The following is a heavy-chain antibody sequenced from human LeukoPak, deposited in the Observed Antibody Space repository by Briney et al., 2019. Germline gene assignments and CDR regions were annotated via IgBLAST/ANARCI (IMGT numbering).Heavy chain of an antibody. V-gene: IGHV4-61*01. Sequence: SETLSFTCTVSGGSVSSGNYYWSWIRQPPGKGLEWIGYIYYGGGTNYNPSLKSRVTISLDTSKNQFSLKMRSATAADTAVYYCARYYIGYCATTYCYIGGFDPWGQGTLVTVSA. J-gene: IGHJ5*02. CDR2: IYYGGGT. CDR3: ARYYIGYCATTYCYIGGFDP. D-gene: IGHD2-2*02. CDR1: GGSVSSGNYY.